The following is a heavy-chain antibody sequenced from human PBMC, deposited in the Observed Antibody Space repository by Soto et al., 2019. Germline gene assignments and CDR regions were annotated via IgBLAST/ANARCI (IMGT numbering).Heavy chain of an antibody. D-gene: IGHD3-3*01. V-gene: IGHV3-23*01. CDR3: ANEIFYDDEEKGPGVYGMEV. Sequence: EVQLLESGGGLVQPGGSMRLSCAASGFTFGSYALNWVRQAPGKGLEWVSVISSSGSIIYYADSVKGRFTISRDNSKKTVYLQMSSLRVEDTAVYYCANEIFYDDEEKGPGVYGMEVWGQGTTVT. CDR2: ISSSGSII. CDR1: GFTFGSYA. J-gene: IGHJ6*01.